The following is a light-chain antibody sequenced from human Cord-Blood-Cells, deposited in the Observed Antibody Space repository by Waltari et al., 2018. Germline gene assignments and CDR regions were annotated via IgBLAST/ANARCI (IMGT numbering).Light chain of an antibody. Sequence: QSALTQPRSVSGSPGQSVTISCTGTSSDVGGYNYVSWYQQHPGKAPKLMIYDVSNGPSGVPERFSGSKSGNTASLTISGLQAEDEADYYCCSYAGSYTWVFGGGTKLTVL. CDR3: CSYAGSYTWV. J-gene: IGLJ3*02. CDR2: DVS. V-gene: IGLV2-11*01. CDR1: SSDVGGYNY.